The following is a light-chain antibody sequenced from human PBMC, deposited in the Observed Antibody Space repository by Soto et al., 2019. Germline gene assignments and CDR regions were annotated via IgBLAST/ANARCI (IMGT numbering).Light chain of an antibody. CDR2: GAS. Sequence: EIVRTQSPATLSVSPGERATLSCRASQRVSNKLAWYQQKPGQAPRLLIYGASTRATGIPARFSGSGSGTECSLTIISLQYADFAVYYCQEYNHWHPVTFGGGNTVEIK. CDR3: QEYNHWHPVT. V-gene: IGKV3-15*01. CDR1: QRVSNK. J-gene: IGKJ4*01.